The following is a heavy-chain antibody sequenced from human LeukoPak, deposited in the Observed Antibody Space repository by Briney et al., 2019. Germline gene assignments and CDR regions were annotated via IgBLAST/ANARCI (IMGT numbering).Heavy chain of an antibody. CDR3: ASGQPGTPHDY. CDR1: GYTFTGYY. J-gene: IGHJ4*02. D-gene: IGHD1-26*01. V-gene: IGHV1-2*02. CDR2: INPNSGGT. Sequence: ASVKVSCKASGYTFTGYYMHWVRQAPGQGLEWMGWINPNSGGTNYAQKFQGRVTMTRDTSTTTVYMELSSLRSEDTAVYYCASGQPGTPHDYWGQGTLVTVSS.